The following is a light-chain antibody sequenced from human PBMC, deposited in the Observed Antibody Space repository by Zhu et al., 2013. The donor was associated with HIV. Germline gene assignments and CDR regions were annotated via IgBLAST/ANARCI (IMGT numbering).Light chain of an antibody. J-gene: IGKJ4*01. Sequence: DIQMTQSPSTLSASVGDRVTITCRASQSIITWLAWHQQKPGKAPKLLIYDASNLHTGVPSRFSGSGSGTEFTLTISSLQPEDFATYYCQQSYRTPSLTFGGGTKVEIK. CDR3: QQSYRTPSLT. V-gene: IGKV1-5*01. CDR2: DAS. CDR1: QSIITW.